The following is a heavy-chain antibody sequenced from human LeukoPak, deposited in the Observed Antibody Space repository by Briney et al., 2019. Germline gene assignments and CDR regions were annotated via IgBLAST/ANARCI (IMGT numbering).Heavy chain of an antibody. J-gene: IGHJ4*02. V-gene: IGHV1-2*02. CDR2: INPNSGGT. D-gene: IGHD3-22*01. CDR1: GYTFTGYY. CDR3: ARVDYYDCSGSLYYFDY. Sequence: ASVKVSCKASGYTFTGYYMHWVRQAPGQGLEWMGWINPNSGGTNYAQKFQGRVTMTRDTSISTAYMELSRLRSDDTAVYYCARVDYYDCSGSLYYFDYWGQGTLVTVSS.